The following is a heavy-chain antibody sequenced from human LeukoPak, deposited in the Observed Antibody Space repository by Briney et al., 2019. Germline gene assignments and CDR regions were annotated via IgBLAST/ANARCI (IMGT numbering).Heavy chain of an antibody. V-gene: IGHV1-69*13. D-gene: IGHD2-15*01. CDR1: GGTFSSYA. CDR2: IIPIFGTA. Sequence: SVKVSCKASGGTFSSYAISWVRQAPGQGLEWMGGIIPIFGTANYAQKIQGRVTITADESTSTAYMELSSLRSEDTAVYYCARVLPWSPKIDYWGQGTLVTVSS. J-gene: IGHJ4*02. CDR3: ARVLPWSPKIDY.